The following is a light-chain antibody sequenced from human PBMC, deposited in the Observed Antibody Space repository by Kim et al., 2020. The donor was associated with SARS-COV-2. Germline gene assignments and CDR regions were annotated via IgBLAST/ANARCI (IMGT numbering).Light chain of an antibody. CDR1: QSVSSNY. J-gene: IGKJ1*01. CDR3: QQYGSSST. Sequence: LSPGERATLACRASQSVSSNYLAWYQQKPGQAPRLLMYETSSRAADIPDRFTGSGSGADFTLTISRLEPEDVAVYYCQQYGSSSTFGQGTKVDIK. V-gene: IGKV3-20*01. CDR2: ETS.